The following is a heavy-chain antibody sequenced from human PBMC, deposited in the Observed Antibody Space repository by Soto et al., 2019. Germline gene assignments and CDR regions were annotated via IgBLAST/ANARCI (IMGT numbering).Heavy chain of an antibody. CDR1: GGCISSSSYY. J-gene: IGHJ5*02. V-gene: IGHV4-39*01. D-gene: IGHD1-7*01. CDR2: IYYSGST. Sequence: SETLSLTCTVSGGCISSSSYYWGWIRQPPGKGLEWIGSIYYSGSTYYNPSLKSRVTISVDTSKNQFSLKLSSVTAADTAVYYCARQDLNYVEWFDPWGQGTLVTVSS. CDR3: ARQDLNYVEWFDP.